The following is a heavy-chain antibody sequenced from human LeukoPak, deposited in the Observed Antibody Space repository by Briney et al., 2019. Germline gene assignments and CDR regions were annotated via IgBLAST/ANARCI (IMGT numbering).Heavy chain of an antibody. V-gene: IGHV3-9*01. J-gene: IGHJ3*02. Sequence: GGSLRLSCAASGFTFDDYAMHWVRQAPGKGLEWVSGISWNSGSIGYADSVKGRFTISRDNAKNSLYLQMNSLRAEDTAVYYCARDGAPYDSGGAFDIRGQGTMVTVSS. CDR2: ISWNSGSI. CDR3: ARDGAPYDSGGAFDI. CDR1: GFTFDDYA. D-gene: IGHD3-3*01.